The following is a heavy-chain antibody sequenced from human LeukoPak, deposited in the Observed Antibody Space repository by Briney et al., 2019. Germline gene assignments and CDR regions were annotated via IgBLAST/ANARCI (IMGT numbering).Heavy chain of an antibody. CDR3: ARQGRRWLQPTPGNFDY. CDR1: GYSISSGYY. Sequence: SETLSLTCAVSGYSISSGYYWGWIGPPPGKGLEWIESIYHSGSTYYNPSLKSRVTISVDTSKHQFSLKLSSVTAADTAVYYCARQGRRWLQPTPGNFDYWGQGTLVTVSS. CDR2: IYHSGST. D-gene: IGHD5-24*01. J-gene: IGHJ4*02. V-gene: IGHV4-38-2*01.